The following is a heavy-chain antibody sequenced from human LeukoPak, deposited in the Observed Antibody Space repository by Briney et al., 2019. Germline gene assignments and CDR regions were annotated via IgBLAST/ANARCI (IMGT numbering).Heavy chain of an antibody. CDR2: ISASSSFI. J-gene: IGHJ4*02. D-gene: IGHD2-2*01. Sequence: PGGSLRLSCAVSGFTFSHYSMNWVRQAPGKGLEWVSSISASSSFIYYADSLKGRFTISRDNAKNSLYLQMNSLRAEDTAVFYCARGYCSRTSCEDFDYWGQGTLVTVSS. CDR3: ARGYCSRTSCEDFDY. V-gene: IGHV3-21*01. CDR1: GFTFSHYS.